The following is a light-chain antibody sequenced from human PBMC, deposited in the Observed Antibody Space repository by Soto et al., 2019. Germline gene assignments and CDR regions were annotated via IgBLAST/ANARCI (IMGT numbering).Light chain of an antibody. V-gene: IGKV3-15*01. J-gene: IGKJ1*01. CDR1: QSVTTN. CDR2: DAS. Sequence: EIVMTQSPATLSVSPGERATLSCRASQSVTTNLAWYQQKPGQAPRLLIYDASTRTTGIPARFSGSGSGTGFTLTISSLQSEDFGVYYCQQYDKRPPWTFGQGTKVEIK. CDR3: QQYDKRPPWT.